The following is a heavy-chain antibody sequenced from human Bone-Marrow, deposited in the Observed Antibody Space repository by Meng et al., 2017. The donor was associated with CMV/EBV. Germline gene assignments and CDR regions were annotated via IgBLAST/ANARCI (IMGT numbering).Heavy chain of an antibody. CDR2: IIPIFGTA. J-gene: IGHJ3*02. CDR1: GGTFSSYA. CDR3: ARSLGYCSSTSFRAGFGAFDI. Sequence: SVKVSCKASGGTFSSYAISWVRQAPGQGLEWMGGIIPIFGTANYAQKFQGRVTTTTDESTSTAYMELSSLRSEDTAVYYCARSLGYCSSTSFRAGFGAFDIWGQGTMVTVSS. D-gene: IGHD2-2*01. V-gene: IGHV1-69*05.